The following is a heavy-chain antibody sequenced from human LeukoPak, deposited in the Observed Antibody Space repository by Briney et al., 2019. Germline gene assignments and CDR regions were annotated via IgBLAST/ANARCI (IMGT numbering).Heavy chain of an antibody. CDR1: GFTLSNSD. D-gene: IGHD4-17*01. J-gene: IGHJ4*02. CDR3: AKDLCGDYDFDY. CDR2: ISNSGGNT. V-gene: IGHV3-23*01. Sequence: GGSLRLSGTASGFTLSNSDMNWVRQAPGKGLEWVSGISNSGGNTYYADSVKGRFTISRDNSKNTLYLQMNSLRAEDTAVYYCAKDLCGDYDFDYWGQGTLVTVSS.